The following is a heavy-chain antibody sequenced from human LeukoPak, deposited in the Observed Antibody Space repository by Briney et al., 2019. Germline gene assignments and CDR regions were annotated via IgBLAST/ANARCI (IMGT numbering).Heavy chain of an antibody. D-gene: IGHD2-8*01. CDR2: ISGSGDST. J-gene: IGHJ4*02. Sequence: PGGSLRLSCAASGFTFSYYAMRWVRQAPGKGLEWVSAISGSGDSTYYADSVKGRFTISRDSSKNTLYLQMNNLRAEDTAVYYCARKIEGGVTGSDYWGQGTLV. CDR3: ARKIEGGVTGSDY. CDR1: GFTFSYYA. V-gene: IGHV3-23*01.